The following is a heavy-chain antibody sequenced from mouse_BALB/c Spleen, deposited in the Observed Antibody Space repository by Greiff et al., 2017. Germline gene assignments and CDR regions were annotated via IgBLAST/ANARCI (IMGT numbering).Heavy chain of an antibody. CDR3: AREGDYYGSSAWFAY. CDR1: GFTFSSYA. J-gene: IGHJ3*01. Sequence: DVMLVESGGGLVKPGGSLKLSCAASGFTFSSYAMSWVRQSPEKRLEWVAEISSGGSYTYYPDTVTGRFTISRDNAKNTLYLEMSSLRSEDTAMYYCAREGDYYGSSAWFAYWGQGTLVTVSA. D-gene: IGHD1-1*01. CDR2: ISSGGSYT. V-gene: IGHV5-9-4*01.